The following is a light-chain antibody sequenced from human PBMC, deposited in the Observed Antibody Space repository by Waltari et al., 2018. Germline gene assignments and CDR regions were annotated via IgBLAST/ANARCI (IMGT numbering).Light chain of an antibody. Sequence: DIQITQSPSSLPASVGDSVTITCRASQEIRVSVVWYQQKPGKAPKLLLFAESRVESGVPFRVNGRGAWTEYTPTISSLQPEDLATYYWQQYYNTPPWTFGQGTKVEIK. CDR2: AES. CDR3: QQYYNTPPWT. J-gene: IGKJ1*01. V-gene: IGKV1-NL1*01. CDR1: QEIRVS.